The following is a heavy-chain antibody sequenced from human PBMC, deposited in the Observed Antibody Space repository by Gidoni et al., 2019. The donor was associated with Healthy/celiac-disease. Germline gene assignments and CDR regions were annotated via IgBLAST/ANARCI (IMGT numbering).Heavy chain of an antibody. CDR3: ASIPTRGYYYYGMDV. V-gene: IGHV4-39*01. CDR1: GGSISSSSYY. Sequence: QLQLQESGPGLVKPSETLSLTCTVSGGSISSSSYYWGWIRQPPGKGLEWIGSIDYSGSTYYNPSLKIRVTISVDTSKNQFSLTLSSVTAADTAVYYCASIPTRGYYYYGMDVWGQGTTVTVSS. CDR2: IDYSGST. D-gene: IGHD3-10*01. J-gene: IGHJ6*02.